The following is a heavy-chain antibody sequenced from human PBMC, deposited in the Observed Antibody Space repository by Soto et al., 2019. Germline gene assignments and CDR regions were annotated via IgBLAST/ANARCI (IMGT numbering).Heavy chain of an antibody. Sequence: QVQLVESGGGVVQPGRSLRLSCAASGFTFSSYAMHWVRQAPGKGLEWVAVISYDGSNKYYADSVKGRFTISRDNSKNTLYLQMNSLRAEDTAVYYCAREGDEIGFGEIYYGMDVWGQGTTVTVSS. CDR2: ISYDGSNK. V-gene: IGHV3-30-3*01. D-gene: IGHD3-10*01. CDR3: AREGDEIGFGEIYYGMDV. J-gene: IGHJ6*02. CDR1: GFTFSSYA.